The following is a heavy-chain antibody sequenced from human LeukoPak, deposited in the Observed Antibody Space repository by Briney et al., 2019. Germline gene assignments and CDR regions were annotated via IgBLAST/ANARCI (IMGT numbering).Heavy chain of an antibody. D-gene: IGHD3-10*01. J-gene: IGHJ2*01. CDR3: ARVLAQFYYYGSGNWYFDL. V-gene: IGHV3-30-3*01. Sequence: GGSLRLSCAASGFTFSSYAMHWVRQAPGKGLEWVAVISYDGSNKYYADSVKGRFTISRDNSKNTLYLQMNSLRAEDTAVYYCARVLAQFYYYGSGNWYFDLWGRGTLVTVSS. CDR2: ISYDGSNK. CDR1: GFTFSSYA.